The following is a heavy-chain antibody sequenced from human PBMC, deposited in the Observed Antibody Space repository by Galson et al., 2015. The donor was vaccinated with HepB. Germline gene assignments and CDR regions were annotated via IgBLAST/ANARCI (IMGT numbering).Heavy chain of an antibody. CDR1: GYPFTTYY. D-gene: IGHD2-2*01. Sequence: SVKVSCKASGYPFTTYYMHWVRQAPGQGPEWMGIINPSDGSTSYAQKFRGRVTMTRDTSTSTVYMDLSSLRSEDTAVFYCVRYCSSINCYEIDYWGQGTLVTVSS. V-gene: IGHV1-46*01. J-gene: IGHJ4*02. CDR2: INPSDGST. CDR3: VRYCSSINCYEIDY.